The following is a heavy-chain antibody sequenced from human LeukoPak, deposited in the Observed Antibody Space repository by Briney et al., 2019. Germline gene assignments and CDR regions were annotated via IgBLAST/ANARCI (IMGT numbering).Heavy chain of an antibody. J-gene: IGHJ3*01. CDR3: ARAGSASRRSDAFDA. CDR2: TIPMYATP. CDR1: GGTFSNYD. D-gene: IGHD3-10*01. V-gene: IGHV1-69*05. Sequence: GASVKVSCTPSGGTFSNYDIIWVRQAPGQRPEWMGGTIPMYATPNYAQNLQGRVTITTDDSTNTVYMELTSLRSDDTAVYYCARAGSASRRSDAFDAWGQGTLVTVSS.